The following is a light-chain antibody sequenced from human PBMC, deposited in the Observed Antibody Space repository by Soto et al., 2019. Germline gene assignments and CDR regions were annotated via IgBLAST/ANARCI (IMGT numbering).Light chain of an antibody. CDR2: GAS. CDR1: QSVSSN. Sequence: EIVMTQSPATLSVSPGERATLSCRASQSVSSNLAWYQQKPGKAPGLLIYGASTRATGIPARFSGSGSGTEFSRSISSLLAADLAVYYCPQYCFTPPITFGQGTRLEI. CDR3: PQYCFTPPIT. V-gene: IGKV3-15*01. J-gene: IGKJ5*01.